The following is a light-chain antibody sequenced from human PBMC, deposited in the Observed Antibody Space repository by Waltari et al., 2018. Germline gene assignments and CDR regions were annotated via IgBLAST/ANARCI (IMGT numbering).Light chain of an antibody. J-gene: IGLJ2*01. CDR3: ASYTYSSNVV. V-gene: IGLV2-14*03. Sequence: QSALTQPASVSGSSGQSITISCTGSSSDVGRYDYVSWYQQLPGKAPKLIIFDFRVRPSGVSSRFSGSKSGNTASLTISGLQAEDEADYYCASYTYSSNVVFGGGTKVTV. CDR1: SSDVGRYDY. CDR2: DFR.